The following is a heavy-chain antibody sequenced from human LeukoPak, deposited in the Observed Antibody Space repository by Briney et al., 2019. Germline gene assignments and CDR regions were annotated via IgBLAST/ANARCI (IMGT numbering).Heavy chain of an antibody. J-gene: IGHJ4*02. CDR3: TAIRPDY. CDR2: IQSDVNSR. D-gene: IGHD2-21*02. V-gene: IGHV3-74*01. Sequence: GRSLRLSCTASAFTFSSYAMHWVRQAPGKGLVWVARIQSDVNSRDYADSVKGRFTISRDDAKNILYLQMNSLRAEDTAVYYCTAIRPDYWGQGTVVTVSS. CDR1: AFTFSSYA.